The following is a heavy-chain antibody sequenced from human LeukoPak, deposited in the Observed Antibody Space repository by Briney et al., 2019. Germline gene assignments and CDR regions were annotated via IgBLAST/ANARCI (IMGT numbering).Heavy chain of an antibody. D-gene: IGHD3-22*01. CDR3: ARGRRYYYDSSGYYHWFDP. CDR2: INHSGST. CDR1: GGSFSGYY. Sequence: SETLSLTCAVYGGSFSGYYWSWIRQPPGKGLEWIGEINHSGSTNYNPSLKSRVTISVDTSKNQFSLKLRSVTAADTAVYYCARGRRYYYDSSGYYHWFDPWGQGTLVTVSS. J-gene: IGHJ5*02. V-gene: IGHV4-34*01.